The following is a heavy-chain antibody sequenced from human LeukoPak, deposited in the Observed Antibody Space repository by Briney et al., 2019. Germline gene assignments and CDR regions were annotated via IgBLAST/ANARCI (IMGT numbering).Heavy chain of an antibody. Sequence: SVKVSCKASGGTFTSYTISWVRQAPGQGLEWMGRIIPIFGIENYAQKFQGRVTITADKSTSTAYMELSSLRSEDTAVYYCARVSEEAFDIWGQGTMVIVSS. CDR1: GGTFTSYT. J-gene: IGHJ3*02. V-gene: IGHV1-69*02. CDR2: IIPIFGIE. CDR3: ARVSEEAFDI.